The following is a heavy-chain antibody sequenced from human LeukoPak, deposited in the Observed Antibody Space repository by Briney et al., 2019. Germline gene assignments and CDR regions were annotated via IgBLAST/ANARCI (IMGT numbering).Heavy chain of an antibody. J-gene: IGHJ5*01. CDR3: AKDLHDYGNYVGWFDS. Sequence: GGSLRLSCAASGFTFSSFAMDWVRQAPGKGLEWVSAISGSGDNTYYADSVKGRFTISRDNSRTTLFLQMNSLRAEDTAVYYCAKDLHDYGNYVGWFDSWGQGTLVTVSS. D-gene: IGHD4-11*01. CDR2: ISGSGDNT. V-gene: IGHV3-23*01. CDR1: GFTFSSFA.